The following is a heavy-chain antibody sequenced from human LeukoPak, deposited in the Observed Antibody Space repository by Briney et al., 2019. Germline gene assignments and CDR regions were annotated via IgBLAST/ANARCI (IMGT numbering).Heavy chain of an antibody. CDR3: AKFVRYRPFDY. V-gene: IGHV3-23*01. D-gene: IGHD3-16*02. CDR2: ISGSGGST. CDR1: GLTFSSYA. J-gene: IGHJ4*02. Sequence: GGSPRLSCAASGLTFSSYAMSWVRQAPGKGLEWVSAISGSGGSTYYADSVKGRFTISRDNSKNTLYLQMNSLRAEDTAVYYCAKFVRYRPFDYWGQGTLVTVSS.